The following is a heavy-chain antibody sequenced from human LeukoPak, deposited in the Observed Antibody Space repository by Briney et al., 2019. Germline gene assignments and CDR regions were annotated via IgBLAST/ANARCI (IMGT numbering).Heavy chain of an antibody. CDR2: ISAYIGNT. D-gene: IGHD2-2*03. CDR3: ARDGDCSSTSCPEDV. V-gene: IGHV1-18*01. Sequence: ASVKVSCKASGYTFTSYGISWVRQAPGQGLEWMGWISAYIGNTNYAQELQGRVTMTTDKSTSTAYMELRSLRSDDTAVYYCARDGDCSSTSCPEDVWGKGTTVTVSS. J-gene: IGHJ6*04. CDR1: GYTFTSYG.